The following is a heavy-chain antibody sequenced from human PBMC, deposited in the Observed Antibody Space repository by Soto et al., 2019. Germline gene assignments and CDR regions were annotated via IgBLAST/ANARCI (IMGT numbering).Heavy chain of an antibody. D-gene: IGHD2-15*01. V-gene: IGHV3-21*01. J-gene: IGHJ3*02. Sequence: PGGSLRLSCAASGFSFSFYSMNWVRQAPGKGLEWVSSISSSRSYIYYADSVKGRFTISRDNAKNSLYLQMNSLRAEDTAVYYCARDPLGVAATEGVGAFDIWGQGTMVTV. CDR3: ARDPLGVAATEGVGAFDI. CDR1: GFSFSFYS. CDR2: ISSSRSYI.